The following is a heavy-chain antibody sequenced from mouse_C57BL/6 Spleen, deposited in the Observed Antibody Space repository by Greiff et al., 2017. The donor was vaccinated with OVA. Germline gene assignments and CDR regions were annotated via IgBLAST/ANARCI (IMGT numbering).Heavy chain of an antibody. J-gene: IGHJ2*01. CDR2: ISYDGSN. CDR3: AMGTTSFDY. V-gene: IGHV3-6*01. D-gene: IGHD2-3*01. Sequence: DVKLQESGPGLVKPSQSLSLTCSVTGYSITSGYYWNWIRQFPGNKLEWMGYISYDGSNNYNPSLKNRISITRDTSKNQFFLKLNSVTTEDTATYSCAMGTTSFDYWGQGTTLTVSS. CDR1: GYSITSGYY.